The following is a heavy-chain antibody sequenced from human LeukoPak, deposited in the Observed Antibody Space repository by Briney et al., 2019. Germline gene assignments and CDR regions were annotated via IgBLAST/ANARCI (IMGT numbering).Heavy chain of an antibody. CDR1: GFTFSSYG. CDR3: AKPPDWYCSSPSCHFAAPFDY. D-gene: IGHD2-2*01. V-gene: IGHV3-30*18. J-gene: IGHJ4*02. CDR2: ISYDGSNK. Sequence: GGSLRLSCAASGFTFSSYGMHWVRQAPGKGLEWVAVISYDGSNKYYADSVKGRFTISRDNSKNTLYLQMNTLRAEDTAVYYCAKPPDWYCSSPSCHFAAPFDYWGQGTLVTVSS.